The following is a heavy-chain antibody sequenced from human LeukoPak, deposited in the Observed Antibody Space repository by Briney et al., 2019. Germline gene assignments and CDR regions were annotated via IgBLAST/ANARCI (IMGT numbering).Heavy chain of an antibody. J-gene: IGHJ6*02. CDR2: INHSGST. CDR1: GGSFIGYY. V-gene: IGHV4-34*01. Sequence: SETLSLTCAVSGGSFIGYYWSWIRQPPGKGLEWIGEINHSGSTNYNPSLKSRVTISVDTSKNQFSLKLSSVTAADTAVYYCARAPGGYSYGYRNYYYGMDVWGQGTSVTVSS. D-gene: IGHD5-18*01. CDR3: ARAPGGYSYGYRNYYYGMDV.